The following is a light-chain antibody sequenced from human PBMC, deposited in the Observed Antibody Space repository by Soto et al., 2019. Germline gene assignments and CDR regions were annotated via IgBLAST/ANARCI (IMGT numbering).Light chain of an antibody. CDR2: GAS. CDR1: QTVRSSS. V-gene: IGKV3-20*01. CDR3: QQYGSSPRT. J-gene: IGKJ1*01. Sequence: EIVMTQSPATLSVSPGERATLSCRASQTVRSSSLAWYQQKPGQAPRLLIFGASTRAAGFPDRFSGSGSGTDFTLTISRLEPEDFAVYYCQQYGSSPRTFGQGTKVDIK.